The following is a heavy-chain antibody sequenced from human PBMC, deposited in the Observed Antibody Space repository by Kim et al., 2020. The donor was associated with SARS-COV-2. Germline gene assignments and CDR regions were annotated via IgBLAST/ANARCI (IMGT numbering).Heavy chain of an antibody. Sequence: GGSLRLSCAASGFTFRSYAMNWVRQAPGKGLEWVSSISSSGTYIYYADSVKGRFTISRDNAKNSLYLQMNSLRAEDTAVFYCARGNGYAGRFDPWGQGTFVTVSS. V-gene: IGHV3-21*01. D-gene: IGHD5-18*01. CDR3: ARGNGYAGRFDP. CDR2: ISSSGTYI. J-gene: IGHJ5*02. CDR1: GFTFRSYA.